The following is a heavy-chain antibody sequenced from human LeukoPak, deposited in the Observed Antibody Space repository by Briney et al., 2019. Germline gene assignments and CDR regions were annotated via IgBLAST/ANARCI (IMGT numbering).Heavy chain of an antibody. CDR1: GYTFISYD. CDR2: MDTNSDNT. CDR3: MSTSNWGSVIFDY. D-gene: IGHD7-27*01. Sequence: ASVKVSCKASGYTFISYDIHWVRQAPGQGLEWMGWMDTNSDNTVSAQKFQGRVTMTKTASISTAYVELRSLTSEDTAVYYCMSTSNWGSVIFDYWGQGTLVTVPS. J-gene: IGHJ4*02. V-gene: IGHV1-8*01.